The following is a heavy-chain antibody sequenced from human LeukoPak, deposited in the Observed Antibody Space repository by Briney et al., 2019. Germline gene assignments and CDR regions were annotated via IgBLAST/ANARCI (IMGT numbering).Heavy chain of an antibody. D-gene: IGHD6-19*01. CDR1: GDTSSGDD. J-gene: IGHJ4*02. CDR3: AGRGAVAGTNGY. Sequence: ASLKVSCKASGDTSSGDDISWGSPGPQRRVWWMGWMYPIVGDTAYTQKFQGRVTMTRKTSISTAYRELSSLRSEDTAVYYWAGRGAVAGTNGYWGQGTLVTVSS. V-gene: IGHV1-8*01. CDR2: MYPIVGDT.